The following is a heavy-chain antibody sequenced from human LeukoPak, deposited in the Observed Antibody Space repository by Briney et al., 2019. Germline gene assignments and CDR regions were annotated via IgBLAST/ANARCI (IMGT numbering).Heavy chain of an antibody. J-gene: IGHJ4*02. CDR2: IIPIFGTA. Sequence: SVKVFRKASGGTFSSYAISWVRQAPGQGLEWMGRIIPIFGTANYAQKFQGRVTITTDESTSTAYMELSSLRSEDTAVYYCARDPTPTGCLLGWGQGTLVTVSS. V-gene: IGHV1-69*05. CDR1: GGTFSSYA. D-gene: IGHD1-14*01. CDR3: ARDPTPTGCLLG.